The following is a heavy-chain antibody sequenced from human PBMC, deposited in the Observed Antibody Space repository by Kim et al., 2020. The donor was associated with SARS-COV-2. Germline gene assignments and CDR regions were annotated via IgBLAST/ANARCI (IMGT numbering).Heavy chain of an antibody. CDR1: GYTFTSYA. CDR3: ARMYYDFWSGYYISGLFDP. CDR2: INTNTGNP. D-gene: IGHD3-3*01. J-gene: IGHJ5*02. Sequence: ASVKVSCKASGYTFTSYAMNWVRQAPGQGLDWMGWINTNTGNPTYAQGFTGRFVFSLDTSVSTAYLQISSLKAEDTAVYYCARMYYDFWSGYYISGLFDPWGQGTLVTVSS. V-gene: IGHV7-4-1*02.